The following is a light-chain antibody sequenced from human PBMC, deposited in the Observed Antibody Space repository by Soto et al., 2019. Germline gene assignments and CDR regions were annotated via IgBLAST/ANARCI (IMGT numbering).Light chain of an antibody. Sequence: EIVLTQSPGTLSLSPGERATLSCRASQRVSSNYLAWYQQKPGQAPRLLIYDASSRATGIPDRFSGSGSGTDFTLTISRLVPEDFAVYYCQQYGGSPTFGQGTKVEIK. CDR3: QQYGGSPT. CDR2: DAS. CDR1: QRVSSNY. J-gene: IGKJ2*01. V-gene: IGKV3-20*01.